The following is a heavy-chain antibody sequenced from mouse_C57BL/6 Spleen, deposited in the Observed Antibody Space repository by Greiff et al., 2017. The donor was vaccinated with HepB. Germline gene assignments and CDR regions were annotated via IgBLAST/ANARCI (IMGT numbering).Heavy chain of an antibody. CDR3: ASHGAMDY. CDR1: GYTFTSYW. Sequence: VKLQQPGAELVMPGASVKLSCKASGYTFTSYWMHWVKQRPGQGLEWIGEIDPSDSYTNYNQKFKGKSTLTVDKSSSTAYMQLSSLTSEDSAVYYCASHGAMDYWGQGTSVTVSS. CDR2: IDPSDSYT. J-gene: IGHJ4*01. V-gene: IGHV1-69*01.